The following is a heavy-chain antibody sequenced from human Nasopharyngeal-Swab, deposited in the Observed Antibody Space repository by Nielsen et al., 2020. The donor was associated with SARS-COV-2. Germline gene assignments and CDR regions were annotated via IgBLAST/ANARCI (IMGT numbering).Heavy chain of an antibody. CDR2: ISYDGSNK. D-gene: IGHD3-22*01. CDR3: ARDPSYYDSSGYPGDY. V-gene: IGHV3-30-3*01. Sequence: VRQAPGKGLEWVAVISYDGSNKYYADSVKGRFTISRDNSKNTLYLQMNSLRAEDTAVYYCARDPSYYDSSGYPGDYWGQGTLVTVSS. J-gene: IGHJ4*02.